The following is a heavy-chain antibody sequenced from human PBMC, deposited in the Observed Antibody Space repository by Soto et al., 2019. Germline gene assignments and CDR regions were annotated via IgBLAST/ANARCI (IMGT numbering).Heavy chain of an antibody. D-gene: IGHD3-16*01. CDR1: GFTFSSYP. CDR2: IPGSGYTT. CDR3: AKARESDDAYRAFEY. J-gene: IGHJ4*02. Sequence: EVQLLESGGGLGQPGGSLRVSCAASGFTFSSYPMSWVRQTPGKGLEWVSAIPGSGYTTTYADSVKGRFTITRDNSKNTPELQINSLRDEEAAVYYWAKARESDDAYRAFEYWGQRTLVAVSS. V-gene: IGHV3-23*01.